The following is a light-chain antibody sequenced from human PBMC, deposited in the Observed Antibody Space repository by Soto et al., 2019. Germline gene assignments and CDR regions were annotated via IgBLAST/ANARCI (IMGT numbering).Light chain of an antibody. CDR1: QIIASY. CDR2: DSF. J-gene: IGKJ3*01. V-gene: IGKV3-11*01. CDR3: QQRASWPIT. Sequence: EIVLTQTPATLSLSPGERATLSCRASQIIASYLNWYQHRPGQAPRLLIYDSFNRATGIPARFSGSGSGTDFTLTISSLEPEDFAVYYCQQRASWPITFGPGTKVDIK.